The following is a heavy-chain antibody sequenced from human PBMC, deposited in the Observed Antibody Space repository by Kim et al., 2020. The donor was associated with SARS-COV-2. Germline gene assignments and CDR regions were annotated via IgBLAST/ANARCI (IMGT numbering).Heavy chain of an antibody. D-gene: IGHD3-10*01. J-gene: IGHJ5*02. V-gene: IGHV4-59*13. Sequence: SETLSLTCTVSGGSISSYYWSWIRQPPGKGLEWIGYIYYSGSTNYNPSLKSRVTISVDTSKNQFSLKLSSVTAADTAVYYCARIPEHYYYGSGSYYNSLWFDPWGQGTLVTVSS. CDR2: IYYSGST. CDR3: ARIPEHYYYGSGSYYNSLWFDP. CDR1: GGSISSYY.